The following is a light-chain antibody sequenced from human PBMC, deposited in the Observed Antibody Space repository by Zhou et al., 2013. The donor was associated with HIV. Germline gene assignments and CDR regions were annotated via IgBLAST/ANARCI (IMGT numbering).Light chain of an antibody. CDR3: QQYSDWPLT. CDR2: DAS. V-gene: IGKV3-15*01. J-gene: IGKJ3*01. Sequence: EIVLTQSPGTLSLSPGERATLSCRASQSVSSSYLAWYQQKPGQAPRLLIYDASTRATGIPARFSGSGSGTEFTLTINSLQSEDFAVYYCQQYSDWPLTFGPGTKVDIK. CDR1: QSVSSSY.